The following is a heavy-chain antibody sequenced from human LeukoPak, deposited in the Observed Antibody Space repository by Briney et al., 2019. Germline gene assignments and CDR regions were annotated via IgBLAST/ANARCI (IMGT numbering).Heavy chain of an antibody. CDR2: ISSSGSSI. J-gene: IGHJ5*01. CDR3: VRRKANSDGEFDF. V-gene: IGHV3-21*01. Sequence: GGSLRLSWAASGFSVSSYYINWVRQAPGKGLGWVSFISSSGSSITYADSVKGRFTISRDNDKNSLYLQMNSLRAEDTAVYYCVRRKANSDGEFDFWGQGTLVTVSS. D-gene: IGHD3-10*01. CDR1: GFSVSSYY.